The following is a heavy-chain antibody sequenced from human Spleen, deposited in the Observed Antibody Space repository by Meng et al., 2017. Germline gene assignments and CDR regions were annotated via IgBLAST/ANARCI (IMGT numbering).Heavy chain of an antibody. D-gene: IGHD6-19*01. CDR2: IYYSGST. Sequence: SETLSPTCTVSGGSISSYYWSWIRQPPGKGLEWIGYIYYSGSTNYNPSLKSRVTISVDTSKNQFSLKLSSVTAADTAVYYCARAGSSGWYRQYYFDYWGQGTLVTVSS. CDR1: GGSISSYY. V-gene: IGHV4-59*01. J-gene: IGHJ4*02. CDR3: ARAGSSGWYRQYYFDY.